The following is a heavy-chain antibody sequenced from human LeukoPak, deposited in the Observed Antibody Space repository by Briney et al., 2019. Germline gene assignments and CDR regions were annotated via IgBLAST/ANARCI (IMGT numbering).Heavy chain of an antibody. CDR2: IYSSGST. D-gene: IGHD2-15*01. CDR1: GGFISSSTYY. J-gene: IGHJ4*02. Sequence: SETLSHTCTVSGGFISSSTYYWGWIRQPPGKGLEWIGSIYSSGSTYYNPSLKSRVTISVDTSKNQFSLKLSSVTAADSAVYYCARTPSVYCSGGNCYPGHFDYWGQGTLVTVSS. V-gene: IGHV4-39*07. CDR3: ARTPSVYCSGGNCYPGHFDY.